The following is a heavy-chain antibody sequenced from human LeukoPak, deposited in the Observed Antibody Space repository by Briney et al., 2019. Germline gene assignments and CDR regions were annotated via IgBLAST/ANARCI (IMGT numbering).Heavy chain of an antibody. CDR3: ANRGPSTVTDNYYFDY. CDR2: MGGSGGST. J-gene: IGHJ4*02. Sequence: GGSLRLSCAASGFTFSSYAMSGVRRAPGQGLGSVSAMGGSGGSTDYADSVKGRLTISTDNSKNTLYQQMYSLRAEDTAVYYSANRGPSTVTDNYYFDYWGEGTPVTASS. V-gene: IGHV3-23*01. CDR1: GFTFSSYA. D-gene: IGHD4-11*01.